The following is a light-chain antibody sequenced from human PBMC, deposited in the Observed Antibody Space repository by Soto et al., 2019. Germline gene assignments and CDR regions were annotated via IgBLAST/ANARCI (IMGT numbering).Light chain of an antibody. CDR1: SSDVGGYNY. V-gene: IGLV2-11*01. CDR3: CSYAGSYTVA. Sequence: QSALTQPPSASGSPGQSVTISCTGTSSDVGGYNYVSWYQQHPGKAPKLMIYEVSKRPSGVPDRFSGSKSGNTASLTISGLQAEDEADYYCCSYAGSYTVAFGTGTKLTVL. CDR2: EVS. J-gene: IGLJ1*01.